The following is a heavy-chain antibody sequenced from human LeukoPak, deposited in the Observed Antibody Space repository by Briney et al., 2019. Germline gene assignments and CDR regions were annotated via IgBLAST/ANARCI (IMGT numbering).Heavy chain of an antibody. Sequence: GGSLRLSCAASGFTFSSYKMNWVRQAPGKGLEWVSSISSGSSYIYYADSVKGRFTISRDNAKNSLYLQMISLRAEDTAVYYCARGTGGLGVAFHIWGQGTMVTVSS. V-gene: IGHV3-21*01. J-gene: IGHJ3*02. CDR2: ISSGSSYI. D-gene: IGHD3-16*01. CDR1: GFTFSSYK. CDR3: ARGTGGLGVAFHI.